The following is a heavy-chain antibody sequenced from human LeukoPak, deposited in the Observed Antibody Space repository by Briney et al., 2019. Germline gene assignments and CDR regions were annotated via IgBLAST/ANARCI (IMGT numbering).Heavy chain of an antibody. D-gene: IGHD6-19*01. CDR1: GGSISSGDYY. CDR3: ASRGRKKQWLMK. V-gene: IGHV4-39*01. Sequence: SQTLSLTCTVSGGSISSGDYYWSWIRQPPGKGLEWIGSIYYSGSTYYNPSLKSRVTISVDTSKNQFSLKLSSVTAADTAVYYCASRGRKKQWLMKWGQGTLVTVSS. J-gene: IGHJ4*02. CDR2: IYYSGST.